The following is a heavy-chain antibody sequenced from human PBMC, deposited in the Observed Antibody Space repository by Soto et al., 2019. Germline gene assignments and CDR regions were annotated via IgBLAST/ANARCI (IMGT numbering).Heavy chain of an antibody. J-gene: IGHJ6*02. D-gene: IGHD6-25*01. CDR1: GGTFSSYA. Sequence: SVKVSCKASGGTFSSYAISWVRQAPGQGLEWMGGIIPIFGTANYAQKFQGRVTITADESTSTAYMELSSLRSEDTAVYYCARPDISEEADYGMDVWGQGTTVTVSS. V-gene: IGHV1-69*13. CDR3: ARPDISEEADYGMDV. CDR2: IIPIFGTA.